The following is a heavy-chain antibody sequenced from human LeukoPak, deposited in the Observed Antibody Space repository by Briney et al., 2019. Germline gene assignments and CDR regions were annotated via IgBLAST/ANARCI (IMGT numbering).Heavy chain of an antibody. D-gene: IGHD2-15*01. CDR1: GGSISSYY. J-gene: IGHJ5*02. Sequence: SETLSLTCTVSGGSISSYYWSWIRQPPGKGLEWIGYIYTSGSTNYNPSLKSRVTISVDTSKNQFSLKLSSVTAADTAVYYCARTPRGYCSGGSCYSGWFDPWGQGTLVTVSS. CDR2: IYTSGST. CDR3: ARTPRGYCSGGSCYSGWFDP. V-gene: IGHV4-4*09.